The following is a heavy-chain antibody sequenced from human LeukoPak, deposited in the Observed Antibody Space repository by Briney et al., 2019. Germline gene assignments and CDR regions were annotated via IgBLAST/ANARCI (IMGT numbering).Heavy chain of an antibody. CDR2: ISYDGSNK. J-gene: IGHJ4*02. D-gene: IGHD6-19*01. Sequence: GRSLRLSCAASGFTFSSYAMHWVRQAPGKGLEWVAVISYDGSNKYYADSVKGRFTISRDNAKNSLYLQMNSLRAEDTAVYYCASGIPSSGWYFDLFDYWGQGTLVTVSS. CDR1: GFTFSSYA. V-gene: IGHV3-30-3*01. CDR3: ASGIPSSGWYFDLFDY.